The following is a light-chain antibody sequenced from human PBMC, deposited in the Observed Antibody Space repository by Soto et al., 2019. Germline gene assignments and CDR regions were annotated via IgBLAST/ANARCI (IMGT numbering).Light chain of an antibody. Sequence: QLVLTQSPSASASLGASVKLTCTLSSGHSSYAIAWHQQQPEKDPRYLMKLNSDGSHSKGEGIPDRFSGSSSGAERYLTISSLQSEDEADYYCQTWGTGIQVFGGGTKLTVL. CDR1: SGHSSYA. CDR2: LNSDGSH. J-gene: IGLJ2*01. V-gene: IGLV4-69*01. CDR3: QTWGTGIQV.